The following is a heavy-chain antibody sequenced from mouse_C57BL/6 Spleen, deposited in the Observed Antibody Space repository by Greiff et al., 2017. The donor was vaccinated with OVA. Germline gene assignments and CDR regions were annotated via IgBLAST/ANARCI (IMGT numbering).Heavy chain of an antibody. J-gene: IGHJ4*01. CDR2: IYPGDGDT. Sequence: QVHVKQSGAELVKPGASVKISCKASGYAFSSYWMNWVKQRPGKGLEWIGQIYPGDGDTNYNGKFKGKATLTADKSSSTAYMQLSSLTSEDSAVYFCARGIYYGSSYYAMDYWGQGTSVTVSS. CDR1: GYAFSSYW. V-gene: IGHV1-80*01. CDR3: ARGIYYGSSYYAMDY. D-gene: IGHD1-1*01.